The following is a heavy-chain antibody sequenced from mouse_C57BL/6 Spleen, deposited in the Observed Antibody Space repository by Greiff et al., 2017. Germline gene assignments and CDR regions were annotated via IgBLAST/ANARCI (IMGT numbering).Heavy chain of an antibody. Sequence: VQLQQSGPELVKPGASVKISCKASGYAFSSSWMNWVKQRPGKGLEWIGRIYPGDGDTNYNGKFKGKATLTADKSSSTAYMQLSSLTSEDSAVYFCARNYYSNHYAMDDWGQGTSVTVSS. V-gene: IGHV1-82*01. CDR1: GYAFSSSW. D-gene: IGHD2-5*01. CDR3: ARNYYSNHYAMDD. J-gene: IGHJ4*01. CDR2: IYPGDGDT.